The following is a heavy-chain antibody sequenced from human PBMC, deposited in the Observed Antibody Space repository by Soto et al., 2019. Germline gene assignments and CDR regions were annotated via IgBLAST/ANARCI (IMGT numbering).Heavy chain of an antibody. CDR2: IYYSGST. Sequence: PSETLSLTCTVSGDSVSSGRYYWSWIRQPPGKALEWIAYIYYSGSTNYNPSLKSRVTISRDTSKNQFSLRLSSVTAADTALYYCARGWYYFDFWGQGTLVTVSS. D-gene: IGHD2-15*01. V-gene: IGHV4-61*01. J-gene: IGHJ4*02. CDR3: ARGWYYFDF. CDR1: GDSVSSGRYY.